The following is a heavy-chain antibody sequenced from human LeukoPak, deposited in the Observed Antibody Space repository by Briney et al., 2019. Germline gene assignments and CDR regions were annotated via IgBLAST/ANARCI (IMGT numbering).Heavy chain of an antibody. D-gene: IGHD3-10*01. V-gene: IGHV3-23*01. CDR2: ISGSGGST. Sequence: GGSLRLSCAASGFTFSSYAMSWVRQAPGKGLEWVSAISGSGGSTYYADSVKGRFTISRDNSKNTLYLQVNSLRAEDTAVYYCAKASPYYYGSGSYYAIFDYWGQGTLVTVSS. CDR3: AKASPYYYGSGSYYAIFDY. J-gene: IGHJ4*02. CDR1: GFTFSSYA.